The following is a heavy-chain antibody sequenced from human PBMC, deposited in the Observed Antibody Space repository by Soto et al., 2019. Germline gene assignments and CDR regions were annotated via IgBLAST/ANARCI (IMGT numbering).Heavy chain of an antibody. CDR1: GGSISSHY. V-gene: IGHV4-59*08. Sequence: SSETLSLTCTVSGGSISSHYWSWIRQPPGQGLEWIGYIYYSGSTNYNPSLKSRVTISVDTSKSQFSLRLSSVTAADTAVYFCARPDGYAPYFDYWAQGPLLTV. J-gene: IGHJ4*02. CDR3: ARPDGYAPYFDY. D-gene: IGHD5-12*01. CDR2: IYYSGST.